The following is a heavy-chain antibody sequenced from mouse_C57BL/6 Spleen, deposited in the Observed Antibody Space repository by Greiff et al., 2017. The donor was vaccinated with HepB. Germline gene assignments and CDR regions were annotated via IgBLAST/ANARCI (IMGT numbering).Heavy chain of an antibody. CDR1: GYTFTSYW. V-gene: IGHV1-72*01. CDR3: TRVYYDDDGYYAMDD. D-gene: IGHD2-4*01. CDR2: IDPNSGGT. J-gene: IGHJ4*01. Sequence: VQLQQPGAELVKPGASVKLSCKASGYTFTSYWMHWVKQRPGRGLEWIGRIDPNSGGTKYNEKFKSKATLTVDKPSSTAYMQLSSLTSEDSAVYYWTRVYYDDDGYYAMDDGGQGTAVTVAS.